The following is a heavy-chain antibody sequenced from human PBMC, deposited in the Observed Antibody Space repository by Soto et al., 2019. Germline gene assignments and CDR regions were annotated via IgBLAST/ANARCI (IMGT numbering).Heavy chain of an antibody. D-gene: IGHD4-17*01. J-gene: IGHJ4*02. CDR3: ARGGASVTTPFDY. V-gene: IGHV3-11*01. CDR1: GFAFSDPY. Sequence: QVQLVESGGGLVKPGGSLRLSCAASGFAFSDPYMSWIRQAPGKGLEWISYISSSGSTIYYADSVKGRFTISRDNAKKSLCLQMDSLTAEDTAVYYCARGGASVTTPFDYWGQGTQVTVSS. CDR2: ISSSGSTI.